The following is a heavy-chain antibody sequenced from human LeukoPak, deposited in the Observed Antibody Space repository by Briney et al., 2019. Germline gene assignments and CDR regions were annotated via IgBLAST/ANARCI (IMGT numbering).Heavy chain of an antibody. D-gene: IGHD4-17*01. J-gene: IGHJ3*02. CDR1: GFTLSSYA. CDR3: ARETTDDAFDI. Sequence: GGSLRLSCAASGFTLSSYAMHWVRQAPGKGLEWVAVISYDGSNKYYADSVKGRFTISRDNSKNTLYLQMNSLRAEDTAVYYCARETTDDAFDIWGQGTMVTVSS. CDR2: ISYDGSNK. V-gene: IGHV3-30*04.